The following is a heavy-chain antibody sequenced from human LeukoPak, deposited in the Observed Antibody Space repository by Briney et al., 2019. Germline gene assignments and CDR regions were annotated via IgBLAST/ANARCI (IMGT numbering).Heavy chain of an antibody. CDR2: ISYDGSNK. CDR1: GFTFSSYA. Sequence: PPGGSLRLSCAASGFTFSSYAMHWVRQAPGKGLEWVAVISYDGSNKYYADSVKGRFTISRDNSKNTLYLQMNSLRAEDTALYYCAKDTSSGYSSSWYYFDYWGQGTLVTVSS. V-gene: IGHV3-30-3*01. J-gene: IGHJ4*02. D-gene: IGHD6-13*01. CDR3: AKDTSSGYSSSWYYFDY.